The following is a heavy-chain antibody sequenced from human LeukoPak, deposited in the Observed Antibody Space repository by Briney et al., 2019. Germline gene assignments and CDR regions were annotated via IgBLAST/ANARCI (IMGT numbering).Heavy chain of an antibody. J-gene: IGHJ3*01. CDR2: IFSRGTT. D-gene: IGHD2-21*02. CDR3: AKSLAYAYCGGDCQGAFDV. CDR1: GGSIRSYY. Sequence: SETLSLTCTVSGGSIRSYYWSWIRQPARKGLEWIGRIFSRGTTYYNPSLKSRVTMSVDTSKNQFSLKLSSVTAADSVVYYCAKSLAYAYCGGDCQGAFDVSGQGTMVTVSS. V-gene: IGHV4-4*07.